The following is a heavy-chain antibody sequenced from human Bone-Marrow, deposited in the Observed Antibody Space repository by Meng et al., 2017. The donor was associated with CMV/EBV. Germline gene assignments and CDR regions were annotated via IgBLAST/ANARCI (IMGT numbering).Heavy chain of an antibody. CDR3: AKVNY. Sequence: GESLKISCAASGFTFSRYWMSRVRQAPGKGLEWVANIKQDGSEKYYVDSVKGRFTISRDNAKNSLYLQMNSLRAEDTAVYYCAKVNYWGQGTLVTVSS. CDR2: IKQDGSEK. J-gene: IGHJ4*02. CDR1: GFTFSRYW. V-gene: IGHV3-7*01.